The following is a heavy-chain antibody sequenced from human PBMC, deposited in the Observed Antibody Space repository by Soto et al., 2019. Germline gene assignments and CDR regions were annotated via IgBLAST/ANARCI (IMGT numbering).Heavy chain of an antibody. CDR2: IYPGDSDI. CDR1: GYSFTNYW. V-gene: IGHV5-51*01. Sequence: GESLKISCKGSGYSFTNYWIGWVRQMPGKGLEWMGIIYPGDSDIRYSPSFQGQVTISADKSISTAYLQWGSLKASDTAMYYCARTSHYESSGYYDPFGIWGQGTMGT. CDR3: ARTSHYESSGYYDPFGI. J-gene: IGHJ3*02. D-gene: IGHD3-22*01.